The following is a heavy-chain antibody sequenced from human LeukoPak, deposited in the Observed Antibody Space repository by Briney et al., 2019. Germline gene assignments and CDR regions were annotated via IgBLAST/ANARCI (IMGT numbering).Heavy chain of an antibody. CDR1: GLIFSTYG. J-gene: IGHJ4*02. D-gene: IGHD6-19*01. Sequence: GGSLRLSCAASGLIFSTYGIHWVRQAPGKGLEWVAFIRYDGNNKYYADSVKGRFTISRDNSKNTLYLQMNSLRAEDTAVYYCAKSLGAVAGTLWGQGTLVTVSS. CDR2: IRYDGNNK. CDR3: AKSLGAVAGTL. V-gene: IGHV3-30*02.